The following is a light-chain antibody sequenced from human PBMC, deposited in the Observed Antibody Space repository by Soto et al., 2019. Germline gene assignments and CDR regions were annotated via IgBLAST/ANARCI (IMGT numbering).Light chain of an antibody. CDR1: SSNIGSGRN. J-gene: IGLJ1*01. V-gene: IGLV1-44*01. Sequence: QSVLTQPPSASGTPGQRVTISCFGGSSNIGSGRNLNWYQHVPGTAPKLFIYNYNQRPSGVPDRFSGSKSGTSASLAISGLQSEDEADYYCVAWDDSLNGYVFGTGTKVTVL. CDR2: NYN. CDR3: VAWDDSLNGYV.